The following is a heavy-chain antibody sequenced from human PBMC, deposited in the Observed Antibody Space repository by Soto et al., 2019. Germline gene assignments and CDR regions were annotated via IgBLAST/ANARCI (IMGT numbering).Heavy chain of an antibody. D-gene: IGHD3-22*01. J-gene: IGHJ4*02. Sequence: LRLSCAASGFTFSSYEMNWVRQAPGKGLEWVSYISSSGSTIYYADSVKGRFTISRDNAKNSLYLQMNSLRAEDTAVYYCARYDSSGYRPSYFDYWGQGTLVTVSS. CDR2: ISSSGSTI. CDR3: ARYDSSGYRPSYFDY. CDR1: GFTFSSYE. V-gene: IGHV3-48*03.